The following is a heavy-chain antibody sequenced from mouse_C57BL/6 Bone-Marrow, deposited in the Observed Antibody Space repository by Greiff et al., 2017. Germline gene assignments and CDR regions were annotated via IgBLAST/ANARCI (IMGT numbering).Heavy chain of an antibody. CDR2: INPGSGGT. J-gene: IGHJ2*01. V-gene: IGHV1-54*01. CDR1: GYAFTNYL. CDR3: ARFDTLFDY. Sequence: QVQLQQPGAELVRPGTSVKVSCKASGYAFTNYLIEWVKQRPGQGLEWIGVINPGSGGTNYNEKFKGKATLTADKSSSTAYMQLSSLTSEDSAVYFCARFDTLFDYWGQGTTLTVSS. D-gene: IGHD5-1-1*01.